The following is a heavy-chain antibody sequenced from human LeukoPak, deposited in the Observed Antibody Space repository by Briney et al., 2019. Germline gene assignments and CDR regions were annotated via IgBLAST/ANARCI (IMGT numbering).Heavy chain of an antibody. CDR1: GFTFSSYS. CDR3: ARDWPGYSSGWHFDY. J-gene: IGHJ4*02. CDR2: ISSSSSTI. V-gene: IGHV3-48*01. D-gene: IGHD6-19*01. Sequence: GGSLRLSCAASGFTFSSYSMNWVRQAPGKGLEWVSYISSSSSTIYYADSVRGRFTISRDNAKNSLYLQMNSLRAEDTAVYYCARDWPGYSSGWHFDYWGQGTLVTVSS.